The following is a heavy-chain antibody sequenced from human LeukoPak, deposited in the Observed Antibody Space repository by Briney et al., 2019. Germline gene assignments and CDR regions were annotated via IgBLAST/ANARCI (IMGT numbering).Heavy chain of an antibody. CDR2: INPSGGST. D-gene: IGHD6-19*01. CDR1: GYTFTSYY. V-gene: IGHV1-46*01. CDR3: ARADSEWLIEWGFDY. J-gene: IGHJ4*02. Sequence: ASVKVSCKASGYTFTSYYMHWVRQCPGQGLEWRVIINPSGGSTSYAQKFQGRVTMTRDMSTSTVYMELSSLRSEDTAVYYCARADSEWLIEWGFDYWGQGTLVTVSS.